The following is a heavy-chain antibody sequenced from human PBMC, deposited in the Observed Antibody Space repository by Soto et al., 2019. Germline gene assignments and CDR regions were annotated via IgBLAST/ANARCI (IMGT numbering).Heavy chain of an antibody. CDR3: ARQGRFFTL. CDR1: GFTFSDYW. CDR2: IKQDGTEK. Sequence: PGGSLRLSCAASGFTFSDYWLTWVRQAPGKGLEWVANIKQDGTEKYYEDSVKGRFTISRDNAQNSLYLQMNSLRAEDTAVYYCARQGRFFTLWGRGTLVTVSS. J-gene: IGHJ2*01. V-gene: IGHV3-7*03.